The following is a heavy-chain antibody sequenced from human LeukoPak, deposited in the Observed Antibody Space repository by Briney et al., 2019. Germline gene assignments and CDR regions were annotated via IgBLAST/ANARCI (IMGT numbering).Heavy chain of an antibody. V-gene: IGHV1-69*06. Sequence: ASVKLTFTSAGAAFTICGNGRIRLPPAQGMGWVGGSVLIFGTANYAQKFQGRVTITADKSTSTAYMELSSLRSEDTAVYYCARGVYAISVYYYYYMDVWGKGTTVTVSS. CDR2: SVLIFGTA. CDR1: GAAFTICG. D-gene: IGHD2-8*01. CDR3: ARGVYAISVYYYYYMDV. J-gene: IGHJ6*03.